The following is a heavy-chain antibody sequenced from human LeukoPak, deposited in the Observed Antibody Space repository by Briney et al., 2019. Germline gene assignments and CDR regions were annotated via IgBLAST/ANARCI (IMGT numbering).Heavy chain of an antibody. V-gene: IGHV4-39*07. Sequence: SETLSLTCTVSGGSISSSSYYWGWIRQPPGKGLEWIGYIYHSGSTYYNPSLKSRVTISVDTSKNQFSLKLSSVTAADTAVYYCASTVGERQWLLPGWYFDLWGRGTLVTVSS. J-gene: IGHJ2*01. CDR2: IYHSGST. CDR3: ASTVGERQWLLPGWYFDL. D-gene: IGHD6-19*01. CDR1: GGSISSSSYY.